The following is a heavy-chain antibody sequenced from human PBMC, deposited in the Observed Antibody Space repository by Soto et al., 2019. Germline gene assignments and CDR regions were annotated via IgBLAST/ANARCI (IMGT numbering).Heavy chain of an antibody. CDR2: LYVSGST. CDR3: VRDCSGGGCYSDYGMEV. Sequence: SETLSLTCTVSGDSISSFYWSCIRQTAGKGLEWIGRLYVSGSTDYNPSLKSRVSMSVDRSKNQFSLKLTSVTAADTAVYYCVRDCSGGGCYSDYGMEVSGQGTTVTVSS. J-gene: IGHJ6*02. D-gene: IGHD2-15*01. V-gene: IGHV4-4*07. CDR1: GDSISSFY.